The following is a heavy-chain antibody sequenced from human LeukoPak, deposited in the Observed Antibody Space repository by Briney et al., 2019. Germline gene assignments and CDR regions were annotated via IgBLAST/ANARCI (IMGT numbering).Heavy chain of an antibody. CDR1: GTPFTYYW. CDR2: VYPGDSDT. J-gene: IGHJ5*02. V-gene: IGHV5-51*01. D-gene: IGHD1-26*01. CDR3: ARLADTTS. Sequence: GAPLKISCQGSGTPFTYYWIAWGRQMPGQGLEWMGIVYPGDSDTRYSPSFQGQVTISADKSTTTAYLQWSSLKASDTAMYFCARLADTTSWGQGTLVTVSS.